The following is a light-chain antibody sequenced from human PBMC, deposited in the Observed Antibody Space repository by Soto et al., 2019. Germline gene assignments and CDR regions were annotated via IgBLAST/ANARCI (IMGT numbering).Light chain of an antibody. CDR1: QSVSSSY. V-gene: IGKV3-20*01. CDR2: GAS. J-gene: IGKJ4*01. CDR3: QQYGSSPPIT. Sequence: EIVLTQSPGTLSLSPGEIATLSCRASQSVSSSYLAWYQQKPGQDPRLLIYGASSRATGIPDRFSGSGSGTDFTLTISGREPEDFAVYYCQQYGSSPPITFGGGTKVEIK.